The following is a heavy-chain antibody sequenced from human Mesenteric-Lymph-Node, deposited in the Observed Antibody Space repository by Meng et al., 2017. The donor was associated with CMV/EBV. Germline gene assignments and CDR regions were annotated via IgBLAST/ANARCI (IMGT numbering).Heavy chain of an antibody. CDR3: ARVPVAGTEGFDY. CDR2: INPSGGST. J-gene: IGHJ4*02. CDR1: GYTFTSYG. Sequence: ASVKVSCKASGYTFTSYGISWVRQAPGQGLEWMGIINPSGGSTSYAQKFQGRVTMTRDTSTSTVYMELSSLRSEDTAVYYCARVPVAGTEGFDYWGQGTLVTVSS. V-gene: IGHV1-46*01. D-gene: IGHD6-19*01.